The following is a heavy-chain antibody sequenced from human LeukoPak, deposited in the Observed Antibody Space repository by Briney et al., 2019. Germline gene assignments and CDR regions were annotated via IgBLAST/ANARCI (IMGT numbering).Heavy chain of an antibody. Sequence: GGSLRLSCAASGFTVSSNYMSWVRQAPGKGLKWVSVIYSGGSTYYADSVKGRFTFSRDNSKNTLYLQMNSLRAEDTAVYYCARDRAAAAGTGYWGQGTLVAVSS. CDR3: ARDRAAAAGTGY. CDR2: IYSGGST. CDR1: GFTVSSNY. J-gene: IGHJ4*02. V-gene: IGHV3-66*01. D-gene: IGHD6-13*01.